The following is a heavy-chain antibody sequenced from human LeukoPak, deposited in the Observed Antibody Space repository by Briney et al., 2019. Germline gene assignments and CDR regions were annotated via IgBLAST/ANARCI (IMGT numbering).Heavy chain of an antibody. Sequence: GGSLRLSCAASGFTFSSYGMHWVRQAPGKGLEWVAVISYDGSNKYYADSVKGRFTISRDNSKNTLYLQMNSLRAEDTAVYYCAKDFERSLSSTTSDYFDYWGQGTLVTVSS. CDR2: ISYDGSNK. D-gene: IGHD2-2*01. V-gene: IGHV3-30*18. J-gene: IGHJ4*02. CDR1: GFTFSSYG. CDR3: AKDFERSLSSTTSDYFDY.